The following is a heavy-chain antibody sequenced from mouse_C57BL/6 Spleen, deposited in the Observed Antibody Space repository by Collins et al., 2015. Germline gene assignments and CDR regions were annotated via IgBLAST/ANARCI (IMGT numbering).Heavy chain of an antibody. Sequence: DVQLQESGPGLVKPSQSLSLTCSVTGYSITEWLYWNWIRQFPGNKLEWMGYISYDGSNNYNPSLKNRISITRDTSKNQFFLKLNSVTTEDTATYYCAREYFDVWGTGTTVTVSS. CDR1: GYSITEWLY. J-gene: IGHJ1*03. V-gene: IGHV3-6*01. CDR2: ISYDGSN. CDR3: AREYFDV.